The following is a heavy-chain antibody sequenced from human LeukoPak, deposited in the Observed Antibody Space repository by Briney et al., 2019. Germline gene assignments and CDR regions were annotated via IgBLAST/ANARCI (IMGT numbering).Heavy chain of an antibody. D-gene: IGHD3-10*01. V-gene: IGHV4-59*01. Sequence: SETLSLTCTVSGGSISSYYWSWIRQPPGKGLEWIGYIYYSGSTNYNPSLKSRVTISVDTSKNQFSLKLSSVTAADTAVYYCARVPRGGSGNMDVWGKGTTVTVSS. J-gene: IGHJ6*03. CDR2: IYYSGST. CDR1: GGSISSYY. CDR3: ARVPRGGSGNMDV.